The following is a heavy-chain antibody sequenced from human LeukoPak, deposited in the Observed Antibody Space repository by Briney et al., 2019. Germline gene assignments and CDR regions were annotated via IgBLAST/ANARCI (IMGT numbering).Heavy chain of an antibody. CDR1: GGTFSSYA. CDR3: ARGGEDYYDSSGYYDY. V-gene: IGHV1-69*04. Sequence: SVKVSCKASGGTFSSYAISWVRQAPGQGLEWMGGIIPILGIANYAQKFQGRVTITADKSTSTAYMELSSLRSEDTAVYYCARGGEDYYDSSGYYDYWGQGTLVTVSS. CDR2: IIPILGIA. D-gene: IGHD3-22*01. J-gene: IGHJ4*02.